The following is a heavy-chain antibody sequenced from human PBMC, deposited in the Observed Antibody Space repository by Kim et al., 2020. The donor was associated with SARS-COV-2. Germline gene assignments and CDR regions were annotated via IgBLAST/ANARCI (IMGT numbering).Heavy chain of an antibody. Sequence: GGSLRLSCAASGFTFDDYAMHWVRQAPGKGLEWVSGISWNSGSIGYADSVKDRFTISRDNAKNSLYLQMNSLRAEDTALYYCAKSSTTLWFGELFDYWGQGTLVTVSS. CDR3: AKSSTTLWFGELFDY. CDR2: ISWNSGSI. V-gene: IGHV3-9*01. D-gene: IGHD3-10*01. J-gene: IGHJ4*02. CDR1: GFTFDDYA.